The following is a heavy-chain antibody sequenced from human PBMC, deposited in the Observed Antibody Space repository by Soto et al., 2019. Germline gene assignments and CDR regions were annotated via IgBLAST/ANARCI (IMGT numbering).Heavy chain of an antibody. CDR1: GFTFSSYA. V-gene: IGHV3-23*01. Sequence: ETLSLTCTVSGFTFSSYAMSWVRQAPGKGLEWVSAISGSGGSTYYADSVKGRFTISRDNSKNTLYLQMNSLRAEDTAVYYCAKDRDYYDSSGYPPDDAFDIWGQGTMVTVSS. CDR3: AKDRDYYDSSGYPPDDAFDI. J-gene: IGHJ3*02. CDR2: ISGSGGST. D-gene: IGHD3-22*01.